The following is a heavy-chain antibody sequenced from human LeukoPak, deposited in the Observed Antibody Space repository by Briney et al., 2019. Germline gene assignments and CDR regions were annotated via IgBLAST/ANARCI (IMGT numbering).Heavy chain of an antibody. Sequence: GGSLRLSCAASGFTFSSYSMNWVRQAPGKGLEWVSSISSSSSYIYYADSVKGRFTISRDNAKNSLYLQMNSLRAEDTAVYYCAGVRGYSGYDIFDYWGQGTLVTVSS. J-gene: IGHJ4*02. V-gene: IGHV3-21*01. D-gene: IGHD5-12*01. CDR2: ISSSSSYI. CDR3: AGVRGYSGYDIFDY. CDR1: GFTFSSYS.